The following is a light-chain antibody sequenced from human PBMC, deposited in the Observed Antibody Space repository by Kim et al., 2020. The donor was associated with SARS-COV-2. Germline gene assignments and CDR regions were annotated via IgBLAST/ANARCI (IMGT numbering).Light chain of an antibody. J-gene: IGLJ3*02. CDR2: GNN. Sequence: PGQRFTSSCTGSSSKIGAGYDVHWYQQLPGTAPTLLIYGNNNRPSGVPDRFSSSKSGTSASLAITGLQAEDEADYYCQSYDSRSVMFGGGTQLTVL. V-gene: IGLV1-40*01. CDR3: QSYDSRSVM. CDR1: SSKIGAGYD.